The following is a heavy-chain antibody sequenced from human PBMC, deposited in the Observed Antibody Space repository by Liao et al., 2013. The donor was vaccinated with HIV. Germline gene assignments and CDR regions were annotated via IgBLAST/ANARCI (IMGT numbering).Heavy chain of an antibody. J-gene: IGHJ1*01. CDR1: GGSISSSSYY. V-gene: IGHV4-39*07. CDR3: ARDIGSGRFFVGFFHP. CDR2: IYYSGST. D-gene: IGHD2-15*01. Sequence: QVQLQESGPGLVKPSETLSLTCTVSGGSISSSSYYWDWIRQSPGKGLEWIGSIYYSGSTYYNPSLRSRVTISLDTSKNQFSLTLSSVTAADTAVYYCARDIGSGRFFVGFFHPWGQGTLVTVSS.